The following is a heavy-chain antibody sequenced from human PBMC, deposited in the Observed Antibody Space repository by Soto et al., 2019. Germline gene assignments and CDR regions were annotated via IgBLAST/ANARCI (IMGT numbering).Heavy chain of an antibody. V-gene: IGHV5-51*01. J-gene: IGHJ6*02. CDR1: GYSYITYC. CDR2: IYPGDSDT. CDR3: ARHAMDGKEDYGMDV. Sequence: PVAAENISSKGCGYSYITYCIVSVRQMPGKGLEWMGIIYPGDSDTRCSPSFQGQVTISADKSISTAYLQWSSLKASDTAMYYCARHAMDGKEDYGMDVWGQGTTVTVSS. D-gene: IGHD2-2*01.